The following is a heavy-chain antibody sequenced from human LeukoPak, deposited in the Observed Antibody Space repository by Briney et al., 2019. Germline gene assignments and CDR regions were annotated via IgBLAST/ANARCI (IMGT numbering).Heavy chain of an antibody. Sequence: PGRSLRLSCAASGFTFSSYWMHWIRQAPGKGLVWVSRINSDGSSTSYADSVKGRFTISRDNAKNTLYLQMNSLRAEDTAVYYCARVDGGGGSCYSVFGCAFDIWGQGTMVTVSS. CDR3: ARVDGGGGSCYSVFGCAFDI. CDR2: INSDGSST. J-gene: IGHJ3*02. CDR1: GFTFSSYW. V-gene: IGHV3-74*01. D-gene: IGHD2-15*01.